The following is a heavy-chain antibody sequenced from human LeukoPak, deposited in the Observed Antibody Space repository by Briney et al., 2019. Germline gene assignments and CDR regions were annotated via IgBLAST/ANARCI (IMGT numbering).Heavy chain of an antibody. Sequence: SETLSLTCTVSGGSISSYYWSWIRQPPGKGLEWIGYIYYSGSTNYNPSLKSRVTISVDTSKNQFSLKLSSVTAADRAVYYCARTLGYGDYVYWGQGTLVTVSS. CDR1: GGSISSYY. J-gene: IGHJ4*02. V-gene: IGHV4-59*01. CDR2: IYYSGST. CDR3: ARTLGYGDYVY. D-gene: IGHD4-17*01.